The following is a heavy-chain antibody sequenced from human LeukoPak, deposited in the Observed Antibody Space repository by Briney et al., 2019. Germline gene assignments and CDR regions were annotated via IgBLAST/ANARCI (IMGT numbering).Heavy chain of an antibody. Sequence: ASVKVSCKASGYTFTSYGISWVRQAPGQGLEWMGWISAYNGNTNYAQKLQGRVTMTTDTSTSIAYMELRSLRSDDTAMYCCARESMVRGSKWDFDYWGQGTLVTVSS. CDR1: GYTFTSYG. J-gene: IGHJ4*02. CDR3: ARESMVRGSKWDFDY. V-gene: IGHV1-18*01. D-gene: IGHD3-10*01. CDR2: ISAYNGNT.